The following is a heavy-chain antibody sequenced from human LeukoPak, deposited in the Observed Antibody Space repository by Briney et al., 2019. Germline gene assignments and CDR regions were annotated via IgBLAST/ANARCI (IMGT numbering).Heavy chain of an antibody. J-gene: IGHJ4*02. CDR3: ARSRARIDYYGSGSTSWVIDY. D-gene: IGHD3-10*01. CDR2: IYTSGST. V-gene: IGHV4-61*02. CDR1: GGPPTPPPPY. Sequence: SETLFLTCTVSGGPPTPPPPYWSWIRQPAGKGLEWIGRIYTSGSTNYNPSLKSRVTISVDTSKNQFSLKLSSVTAADTAVYYCARSRARIDYYGSGSTSWVIDYWGQGTLVTVSS.